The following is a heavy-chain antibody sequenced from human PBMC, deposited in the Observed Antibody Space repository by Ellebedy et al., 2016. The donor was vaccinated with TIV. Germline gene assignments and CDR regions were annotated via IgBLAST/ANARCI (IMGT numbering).Heavy chain of an antibody. CDR3: AAIQGGADY. D-gene: IGHD3-16*01. CDR1: GGSISSSSYY. CDR2: IYYSGST. V-gene: IGHV4-39*01. Sequence: GSLRLXXTVSGGSISSSSYYWGWIRQPPGKGLEWIGGIYYSGSTYYNPSLKSRVTISVDTSKNQFSLKLSSVTAADTAVYYCAAIQGGADYWGQGTLVTVSS. J-gene: IGHJ4*02.